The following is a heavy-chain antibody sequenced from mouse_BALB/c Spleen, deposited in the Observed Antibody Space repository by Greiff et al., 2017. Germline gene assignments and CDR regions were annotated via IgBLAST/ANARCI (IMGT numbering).Heavy chain of an antibody. CDR1: GYTFTSYY. CDR3: TRWGDGYFPDY. CDR2: INPSNGGT. V-gene: IGHV1S81*02. Sequence: QVHVKQPGAELVKPGASVKLSCKASGYTFTSYYMYWVKQRPGQGLEWIGGINPSNGGTNFNEKFKSKATLTVDKSSSTAYMQLSSLTSEDSAVYYCTRWGDGYFPDYWGQGTTLTVSS. J-gene: IGHJ2*01. D-gene: IGHD2-3*01.